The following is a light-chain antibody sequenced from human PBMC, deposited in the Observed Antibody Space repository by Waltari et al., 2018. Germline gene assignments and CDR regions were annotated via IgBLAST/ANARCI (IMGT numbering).Light chain of an antibody. CDR1: QSVSSN. J-gene: IGKJ3*01. CDR2: GAS. Sequence: EIVMTQSPATLSVSAGESATLSCRASQSVSSNLAWYQQKPGQAPRLLIYGASTRATGIPARFSGSGSGTEFTLTISSLQSEDFAVYYCQQYNNWPPDTFGPGTKVDIK. V-gene: IGKV3-15*01. CDR3: QQYNNWPPDT.